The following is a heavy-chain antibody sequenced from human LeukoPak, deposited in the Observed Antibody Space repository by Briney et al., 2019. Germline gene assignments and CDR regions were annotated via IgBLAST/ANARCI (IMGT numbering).Heavy chain of an antibody. V-gene: IGHV4-4*07. CDR2: IYTSGST. J-gene: IGHJ4*02. CDR3: AREGLLWFGELLYALDY. D-gene: IGHD3-10*01. Sequence: SETLSLTCTVSGGSISSYYWSWIRQPAGKGLEWIGRIYTSGSTNYNPSLKSRVTMSVDTSKNQFSLKLSSVTAADTAVYYCAREGLLWFGELLYALDYWGQGTLVTVSS. CDR1: GGSISSYY.